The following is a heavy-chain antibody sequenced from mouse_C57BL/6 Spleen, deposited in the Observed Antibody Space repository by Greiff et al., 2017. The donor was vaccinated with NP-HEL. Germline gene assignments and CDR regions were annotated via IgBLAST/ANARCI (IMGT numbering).Heavy chain of an antibody. CDR2: ISSGGSYT. J-gene: IGHJ2*01. CDR3: ARGTYYGSRYFDY. CDR1: GFTFSSYG. D-gene: IGHD1-1*01. Sequence: EVQGVESGGDLVKPGGSLKLSCAASGFTFSSYGMSWVRQTPDKRLEWVATISSGGSYTYYPDSVKGRFTISRDNAKNTLYLQMSSLKSEDTAMYYCARGTYYGSRYFDYWGQGTTLTVSS. V-gene: IGHV5-6*01.